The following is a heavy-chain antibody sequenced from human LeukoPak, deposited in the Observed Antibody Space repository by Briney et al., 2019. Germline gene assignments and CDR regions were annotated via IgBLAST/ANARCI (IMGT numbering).Heavy chain of an antibody. CDR3: ATHHSTKGFDY. V-gene: IGHV3-33*01. CDR2: IWYDGSNK. CDR1: GFTFRSYG. Sequence: GGSMRLSCAASGFTFRSYGMQWVRQAPGKGLDWVAIIWYDGSNKYYADSVKGRFIISKDNSKNTLYLQMNSLRAEDTAVYYCATHHSTKGFDYWGQGTLVTVSS. D-gene: IGHD2-15*01. J-gene: IGHJ4*02.